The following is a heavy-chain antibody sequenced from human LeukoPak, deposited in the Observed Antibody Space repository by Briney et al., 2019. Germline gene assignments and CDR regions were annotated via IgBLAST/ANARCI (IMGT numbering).Heavy chain of an antibody. CDR2: ISATGTST. J-gene: IGHJ4*02. CDR3: EKYSRTYYKAFDY. V-gene: IGHV3-23*01. D-gene: IGHD1-26*01. CDR1: GFTFSSYA. Sequence: GGSLRLSCAASGFTFSSYAMNWVRQAPGKGLEWVSTISATGTSTYYADSVKGRLTISRDNPKNTLYLQMNSLRAEDTAVYSCEKYSRTYYKAFDYWGQGTLVTVSS.